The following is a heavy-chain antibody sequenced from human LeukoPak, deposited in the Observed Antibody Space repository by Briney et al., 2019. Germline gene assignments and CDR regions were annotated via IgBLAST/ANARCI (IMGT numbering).Heavy chain of an antibody. CDR3: ARGAPRYCSGGSCYSQSLGVLDY. V-gene: IGHV4-4*07. CDR1: GGSISSYY. Sequence: SETLSLTCTVSGGSISSYYWSWIRQPAGKGLEWIGRIYTSGSTNYNPSLKSRVTMSVDTSKNQFSLRLSSVTAADTAVYYCARGAPRYCSGGSCYSQSLGVLDYWGQGTLVTVSS. CDR2: IYTSGST. D-gene: IGHD2-15*01. J-gene: IGHJ4*02.